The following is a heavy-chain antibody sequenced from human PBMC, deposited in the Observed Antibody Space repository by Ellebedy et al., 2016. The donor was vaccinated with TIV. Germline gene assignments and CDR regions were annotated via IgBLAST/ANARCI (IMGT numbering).Heavy chain of an antibody. CDR2: INAGNGNT. J-gene: IGHJ4*02. Sequence: ASVKVSCKASGYTFTSYAMHWVRQAPGQRLEWMGWINAGNGNTKYSQKFQGRVTITADKSTSTAYMELSSLRSEDTAVYYCAREDSSGYYYFDQWGQGTLVIVSS. CDR3: AREDSSGYYYFDQ. D-gene: IGHD3-22*01. CDR1: GYTFTSYA. V-gene: IGHV1-3*01.